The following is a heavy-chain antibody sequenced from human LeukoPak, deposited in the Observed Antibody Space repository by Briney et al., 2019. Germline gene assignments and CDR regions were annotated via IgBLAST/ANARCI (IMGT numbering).Heavy chain of an antibody. D-gene: IGHD3-10*01. Sequence: PGESLKISCKGSGYSFTIYWIGWVRQMPGKGLEWMGIIYPGDSDTRYSPSFQGQVTISADKSISTAYLQWSSLKASDTAMYYCARRSLYYYGPTDYWGQGTLVTVSS. CDR3: ARRSLYYYGPTDY. CDR2: IYPGDSDT. V-gene: IGHV5-51*01. CDR1: GYSFTIYW. J-gene: IGHJ4*02.